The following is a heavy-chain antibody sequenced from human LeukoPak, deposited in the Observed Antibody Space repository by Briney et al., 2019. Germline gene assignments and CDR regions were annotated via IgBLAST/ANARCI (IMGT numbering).Heavy chain of an antibody. J-gene: IGHJ6*02. CDR2: IIPIFGTA. D-gene: IGHD2-8*02. V-gene: IGHV1-69*13. CDR3: ARGRGDCSGGVCYTAYFYYGMDV. Sequence: GASVKVSCKASGGTFSSYVISWVRQAPGQGLEWMGGIIPIFGTANYAQKFQGRVTITADESTSTAYMELSSLRSEDTAVYYCARGRGDCSGGVCYTAYFYYGMDVWGQGTTVTVSS. CDR1: GGTFSSYV.